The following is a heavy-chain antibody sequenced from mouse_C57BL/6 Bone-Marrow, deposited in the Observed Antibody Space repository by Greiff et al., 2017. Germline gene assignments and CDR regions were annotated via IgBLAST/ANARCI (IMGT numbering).Heavy chain of an antibody. Sequence: EVKLMESGGDLVKPGGSLKLSCAASGFTFSSYGMSWVRQTPDKRLGWVATISSGGSYTYYPDSVKGRFTISRDNAKNTLYLQMSSLKSEDTAMYYCARTTTVVDYAMDYWGQGTSVTVSS. CDR1: GFTFSSYG. V-gene: IGHV5-6*01. CDR2: ISSGGSYT. J-gene: IGHJ4*01. D-gene: IGHD1-1*01. CDR3: ARTTTVVDYAMDY.